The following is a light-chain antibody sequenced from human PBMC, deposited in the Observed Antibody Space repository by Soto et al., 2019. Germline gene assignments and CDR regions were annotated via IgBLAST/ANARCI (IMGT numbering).Light chain of an antibody. Sequence: ETGLIQKHATLSLSPGERATLSCRASQSVSSYLAWYQQKPGQAPRLLIYDASNRATGIPARFSGSGSGADFSLTIRCFEPEDFPMYQGDPYCSSRRVAGGTKVDIK. CDR2: DAS. CDR3: DPYCSSRR. V-gene: IGKV3-11*01. CDR1: QSVSSY. J-gene: IGKJ4*01.